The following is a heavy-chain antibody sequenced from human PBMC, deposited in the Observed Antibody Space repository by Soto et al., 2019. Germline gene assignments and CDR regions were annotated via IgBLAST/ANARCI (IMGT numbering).Heavy chain of an antibody. V-gene: IGHV5-51*01. CDR1: GYSFTSYW. D-gene: IGHD6-19*01. CDR2: IYPGDSDT. Sequence: GESLKISCKGSGYSFTSYWIGWVRQMPGKGLEWMGIIYPGDSDTRYSPSFQGQVTISADKSISTAYLQWSSLKASDTAMYYCARGFRIAVAGEGAFDIWGQGTMVTV. J-gene: IGHJ3*02. CDR3: ARGFRIAVAGEGAFDI.